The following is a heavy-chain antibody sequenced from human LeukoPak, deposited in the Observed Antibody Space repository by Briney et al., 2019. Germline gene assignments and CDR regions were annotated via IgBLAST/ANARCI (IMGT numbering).Heavy chain of an antibody. Sequence: SETLTLTCTVSGGSISSHYWNWIRQSAGKGLEWIGRVSTRGSTNYNPSLKSRVTMSIDTSKNQFSLKLSSVTAADTAVYYCAGTYYCDSSEAYWGQGTLVTVSS. D-gene: IGHD3-22*01. V-gene: IGHV4-4*07. CDR1: GGSISSHY. CDR2: VSTRGST. J-gene: IGHJ4*02. CDR3: AGTYYCDSSEAY.